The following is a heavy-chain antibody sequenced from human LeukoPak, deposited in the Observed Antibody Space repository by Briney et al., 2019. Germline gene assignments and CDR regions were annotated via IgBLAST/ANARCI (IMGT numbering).Heavy chain of an antibody. CDR2: ISDSGGRT. Sequence: GGSLRLSCAVSGITLSNYGMSWVRQAPGKGLEWVAGISDSGGRTNYADSVKGRFTISRDKAKNTLYLQMNSLRAEDTAVYFCAKRGVVIRVILVGFHNGAYYFDSWGQGALVTVSS. CDR3: AKRGVVIRVILVGFHNGAYYFDS. J-gene: IGHJ4*02. CDR1: GITLSNYG. V-gene: IGHV3-23*01. D-gene: IGHD2-21*01.